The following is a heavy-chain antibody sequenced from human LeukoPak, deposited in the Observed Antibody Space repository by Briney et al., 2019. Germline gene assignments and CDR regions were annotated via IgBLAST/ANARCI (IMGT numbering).Heavy chain of an antibody. V-gene: IGHV1-18*01. J-gene: IGHJ4*02. CDR2: FDPEDGET. Sequence: ASVKVSCKASGYIFTSYGFAWVRQAPGKGLEWMGGFDPEDGETIYAQKFQGRVTVTRDTSTSTVHMELSGLRSEDTAVYYCARDQEGFDYWGQGTLVTVSS. CDR3: ARDQEGFDY. CDR1: GYIFTSYG.